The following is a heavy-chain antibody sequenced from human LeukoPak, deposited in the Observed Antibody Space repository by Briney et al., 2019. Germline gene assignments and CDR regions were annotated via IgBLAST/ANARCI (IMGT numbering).Heavy chain of an antibody. J-gene: IGHJ5*02. CDR1: GGSISIYY. V-gene: IGHV4-59*08. CDR2: IYYSGST. D-gene: IGHD2-2*01. Sequence: PSDTLSLTCTVSGGSISIYYWSWMRHPPGKGLEGIGYIYYSGSTNYNPSLMSRATISVDTSKTQFSLKLSSVTAADTAVYYCARVGYCSSTSCYVRASWFDPWGQGTLVTVSS. CDR3: ARVGYCSSTSCYVRASWFDP.